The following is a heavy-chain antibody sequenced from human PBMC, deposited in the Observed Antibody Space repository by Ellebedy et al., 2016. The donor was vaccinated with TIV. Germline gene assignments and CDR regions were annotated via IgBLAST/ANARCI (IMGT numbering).Heavy chain of an antibody. V-gene: IGHV3-23*01. D-gene: IGHD2-21*02. CDR1: GFTFSSYA. J-gene: IGHJ4*02. Sequence: PGGSLRLSCAASGFTFSSYAMSWVRQAPGKGLEWVSAISGSGGSTYYADSVKGRFTISRDNSKKTLYLQMNSLRADDTAVYYCARRRAVTSIRYFDYWGQGTLVTVSS. CDR2: ISGSGGST. CDR3: ARRRAVTSIRYFDY.